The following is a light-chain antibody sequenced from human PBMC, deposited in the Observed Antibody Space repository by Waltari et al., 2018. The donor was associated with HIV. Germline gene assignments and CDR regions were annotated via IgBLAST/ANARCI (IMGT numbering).Light chain of an antibody. J-gene: IGLJ2*01. CDR2: EVN. CDR3: SSYTTKNFLT. Sequence: QSALTQPASVSGSPGQSITISCPGPPSDIDPLNSVPWYQQHAGDAPQLSFFEVNYRPAGVSDRFSASKSGNTASLTISDLQAEDEADYFCSSYTTKNFLTFGGGTKLTVL. CDR1: PSDIDPLNS. V-gene: IGLV2-14*01.